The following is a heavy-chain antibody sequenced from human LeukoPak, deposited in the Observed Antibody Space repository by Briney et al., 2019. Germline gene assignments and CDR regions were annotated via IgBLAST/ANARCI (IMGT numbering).Heavy chain of an antibody. CDR3: ASAAVAAYGAFDI. CDR2: IYSGGST. Sequence: GGSLRLSCAASGFTVSSNYMSWVRQAPGKGLEWVSVIYSGGSTYYADSVKGRFTISRDNSKNTLYLQMNSLRAEDTAVYYCASAAVAAYGAFDIWGQGTMVTVSS. CDR1: GFTVSSNY. V-gene: IGHV3-66*01. J-gene: IGHJ3*02. D-gene: IGHD6-19*01.